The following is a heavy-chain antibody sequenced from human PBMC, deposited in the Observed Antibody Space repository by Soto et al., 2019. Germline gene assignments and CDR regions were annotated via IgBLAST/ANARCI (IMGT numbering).Heavy chain of an antibody. CDR3: ERGGSSVFDY. D-gene: IGHD6-6*01. Sequence: SETLSLTCTVSGGSISSGGYYWSWIRQHPGKGLEWIGYIYYSGSTYYNPSLKSRVTISVDTSKNQFSLKLSSVTAADTAVYYCERGGSSVFDYWGQGTLVTVSS. CDR2: IYYSGST. V-gene: IGHV4-31*03. CDR1: GGSISSGGYY. J-gene: IGHJ4*02.